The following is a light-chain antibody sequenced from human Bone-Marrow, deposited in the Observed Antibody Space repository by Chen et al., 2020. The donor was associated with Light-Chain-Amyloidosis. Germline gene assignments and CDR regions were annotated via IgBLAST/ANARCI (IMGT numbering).Light chain of an antibody. J-gene: IGLJ2*01. CDR1: RSSIGTNT. CDR3: AAWDDGLNGVL. CDR2: FNS. Sequence: QSVLTQPPSASGTPGQRVTISCSGSRSSIGTNTVNWYQQFPGTAPKLLIYFNSQRPSGVPDRFSGSKSGTSSSLAISWLQSDDDADYFCAAWDDGLNGVLFGGGTKLTGL. V-gene: IGLV1-44*01.